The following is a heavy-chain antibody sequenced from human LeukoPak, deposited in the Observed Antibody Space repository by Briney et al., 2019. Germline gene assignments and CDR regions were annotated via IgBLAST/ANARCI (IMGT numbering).Heavy chain of an antibody. CDR3: YVHHYYYYMDV. CDR2: IDGDGTTA. V-gene: IGHV3-74*01. CDR1: GFTFSSYG. Sequence: GGTLRLSCAASGFTFSSYGMSWVRQAPGKGLVWVSRIDGDGTTANYAESVKGRFTISRDNANNTLYLQINSLSAEDTAVYYCYVHHYYYYMDVWGKGTTVTVSS. J-gene: IGHJ6*03. D-gene: IGHD3-16*01.